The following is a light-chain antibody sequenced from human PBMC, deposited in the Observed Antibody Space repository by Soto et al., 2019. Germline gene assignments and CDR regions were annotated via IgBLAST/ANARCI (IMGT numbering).Light chain of an antibody. V-gene: IGLV1-44*01. CDR3: AAWDDTLNGWV. Sequence: QSVLTQPPSASGTPGQGVIISCSGSTSTIGSNFVIWYQQLPGTAPKLLIYSNNKRPSGVPDRFSGSKSGTSASLAISGLQSEDEADYYCAAWDDTLNGWVFGGGTKLTVL. CDR2: SNN. CDR1: TSTIGSNF. J-gene: IGLJ3*02.